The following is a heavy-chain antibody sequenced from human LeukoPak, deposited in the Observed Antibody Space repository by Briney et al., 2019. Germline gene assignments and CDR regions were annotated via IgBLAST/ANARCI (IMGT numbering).Heavy chain of an antibody. J-gene: IGHJ6*02. V-gene: IGHV4-34*01. CDR2: INHSGST. CDR3: ARASTLNYYFGMDV. Sequence: SETLSLTCADYGGSFSGYYRSWIRQPPGKGLEWIGEINHSGSTNYNPSLKSRVTISVDTSKNQFSLKLSSVTAADTAVYYCARASTLNYYFGMDVWGQGTTVTVSS. CDR1: GGSFSGYY. D-gene: IGHD5/OR15-5a*01.